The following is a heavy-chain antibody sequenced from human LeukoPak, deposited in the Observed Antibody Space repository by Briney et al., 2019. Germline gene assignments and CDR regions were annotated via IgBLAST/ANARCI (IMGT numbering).Heavy chain of an antibody. Sequence: PGRSLRLSCAASGFTFSSYGMHWVRQAPGKGLEWAAVISYDGSNKYYADSVKGRFTISRDNSKNTLYLQMNSLRAEDTAVYYCAKEGITMVRGVPYYYGMDVWGQGTTVTVSS. V-gene: IGHV3-30*18. D-gene: IGHD3-10*01. J-gene: IGHJ6*02. CDR2: ISYDGSNK. CDR1: GFTFSSYG. CDR3: AKEGITMVRGVPYYYGMDV.